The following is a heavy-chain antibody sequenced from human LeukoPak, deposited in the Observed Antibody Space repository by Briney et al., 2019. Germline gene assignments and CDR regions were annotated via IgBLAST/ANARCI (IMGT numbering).Heavy chain of an antibody. CDR2: INSDGSTT. J-gene: IGHJ5*02. V-gene: IGHV3-74*01. CDR3: AREVRAVARYRHALIWFDP. CDR1: GFTFNSYW. D-gene: IGHD6-19*01. Sequence: GGSLRLSCAASGFTFNSYWMHWVRQDPGKGLVWVSRINSDGSTTTYADSVKGRFTISRDNAKNSLYLQMNSLRAEDTAVYYCAREVRAVARYRHALIWFDPWGQGTLVTVSS.